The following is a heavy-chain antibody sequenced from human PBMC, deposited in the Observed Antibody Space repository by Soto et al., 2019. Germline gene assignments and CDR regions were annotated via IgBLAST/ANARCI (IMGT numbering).Heavy chain of an antibody. V-gene: IGHV5-10-1*01. CDR2: IDPSDSYT. CDR3: ASPLYSSSSNSGMDV. J-gene: IGHJ6*02. D-gene: IGHD6-6*01. Sequence: GESLKISCKGSGYSFTSYWISWVRQMPGKVLEWMGRIDPSDSYTNYSPSFQGHVTISADKSISTAYLQWSSLKASDTAMYYCASPLYSSSSNSGMDVWGQGXTVTVYS. CDR1: GYSFTSYW.